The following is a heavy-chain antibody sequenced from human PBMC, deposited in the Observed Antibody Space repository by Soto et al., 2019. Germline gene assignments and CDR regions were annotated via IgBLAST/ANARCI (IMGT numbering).Heavy chain of an antibody. CDR2: IIPVLQTA. CDR3: ARGGSSYTWFNEF. CDR1: GGLFSSYS. D-gene: IGHD3-22*01. J-gene: IGHJ4*02. V-gene: IGHV1-69*01. Sequence: QEQLVQSGAEVKKPGSSVKVSCKASGGLFSSYSISWVRQVPGQGLEWMGGIIPVLQTAYYTQRFQGRVTITADESTNTAYMELSSLRSEDTAIYYCARGGSSYTWFNEFWGQGTLVTVSS.